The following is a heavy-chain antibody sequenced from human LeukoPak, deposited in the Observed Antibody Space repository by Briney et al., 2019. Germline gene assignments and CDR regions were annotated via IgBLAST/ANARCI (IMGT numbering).Heavy chain of an antibody. J-gene: IGHJ3*02. V-gene: IGHV4-39*01. CDR3: ARAIITYQLLDAFDI. CDR2: IYYSGST. D-gene: IGHD2-2*01. Sequence: SETLSLTCTVSGGSISSSSYYWGWIRQPPGKGLEWIASIYYSGSTYYNPSLKSRLTISVDTSKNQFSLKLSSVTVADTAVYYCARAIITYQLLDAFDIWGQGTMVTVSS. CDR1: GGSISSSSYY.